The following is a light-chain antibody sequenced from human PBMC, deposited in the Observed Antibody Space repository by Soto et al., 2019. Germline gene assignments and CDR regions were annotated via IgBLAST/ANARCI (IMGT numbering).Light chain of an antibody. CDR2: SAS. V-gene: IGKV1-27*01. Sequence: DIQMTQSPSSLSASVGDRVTITCRARQGISNDLAWYQQKPGKVPELLIYSASTLQSGVPSRLSGSGSGTDFNLTISSLQPEDVATYYCQKYNNAPWTFGQGTKVEIK. CDR1: QGISND. J-gene: IGKJ1*01. CDR3: QKYNNAPWT.